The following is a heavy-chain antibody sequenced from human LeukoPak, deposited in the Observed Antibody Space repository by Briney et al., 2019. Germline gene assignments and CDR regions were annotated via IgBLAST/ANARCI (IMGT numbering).Heavy chain of an antibody. D-gene: IGHD1-7*01. J-gene: IGHJ4*02. V-gene: IGHV4-38-2*02. CDR3: ARTLTGTIDY. CDR2: GYHIGST. CDR1: GYSISSGYY. Sequence: SETLSLTCTVSGYSISSGYYWGWIRQPPGKGLEWIGSGYHIGSTYFNPSLRSRVTILIDIFKNQFSLKMSSETAADTAIYYCARTLTGTIDYWGQGTLVTVSS.